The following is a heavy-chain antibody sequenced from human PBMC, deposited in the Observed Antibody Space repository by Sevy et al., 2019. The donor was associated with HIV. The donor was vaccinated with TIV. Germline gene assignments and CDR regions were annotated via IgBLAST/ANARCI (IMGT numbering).Heavy chain of an antibody. CDR3: ARDRWETYRDLSSYGSNWFDP. D-gene: IGHD3-16*02. CDR1: GGSISSGDYY. J-gene: IGHJ5*02. CDR2: IYTTGIT. V-gene: IGHV4-61*02. Sequence: SETLSLTCSVSGGSISSGDYYWNWIRQPAGQGLQWIGRIYTTGITNYNPSLKSRVTISLGGSKNQLSLKLTSVTAADTAVYYCARDRWETYRDLSSYGSNWFDPWGQGTLVTVSS.